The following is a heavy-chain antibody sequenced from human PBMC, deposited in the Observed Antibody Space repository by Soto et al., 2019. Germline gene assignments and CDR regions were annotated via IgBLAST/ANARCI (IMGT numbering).Heavy chain of an antibody. V-gene: IGHV3-73*01. J-gene: IGHJ6*03. CDR3: TRSEFYGDYAYYYYYMDV. CDR2: IRSKANSYAT. CDR1: GFTFSGSA. Sequence: GGSLRLSCAASGFTFSGSAMHWVRQASGKGLEWVGRIRSKANSYATAYAASVKGRFTISRDDSKNTAYLQMNSLKTEDTAVYYCTRSEFYGDYAYYYYYMDVWGKGTTVTVSS. D-gene: IGHD4-17*01.